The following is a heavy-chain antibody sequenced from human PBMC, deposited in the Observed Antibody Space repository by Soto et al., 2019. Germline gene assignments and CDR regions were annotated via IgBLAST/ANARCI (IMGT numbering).Heavy chain of an antibody. J-gene: IGHJ5*02. D-gene: IGHD6-13*01. CDR2: ISYDGSNK. CDR3: ANSVYSSSWYWFDP. CDR1: GFTFSIYG. Sequence: HPGGSLRLSCAASGFTFSIYGMHWVRQAPGKGLEWVAVISYDGSNKYYADSVKGRFTISRDNPKNTLYLQMNSLRAEDTAVYYCANSVYSSSWYWFDPWGQGTLVTVSS. V-gene: IGHV3-30*18.